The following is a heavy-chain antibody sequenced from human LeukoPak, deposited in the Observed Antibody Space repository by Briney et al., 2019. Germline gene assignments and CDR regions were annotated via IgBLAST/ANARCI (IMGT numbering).Heavy chain of an antibody. CDR1: GFTFSTYT. V-gene: IGHV3-21*01. D-gene: IGHD3-10*02. CDR3: AELGITMIGGV. J-gene: IGHJ6*04. Sequence: GGSLRLSCAASGFTFSTYTMNWVRQAPGKGLEWVSSISSRSSYIYYADSVKGRFTISRDNSKNSLYLQMNSLRAEDTAVYYCAELGITMIGGVWGKGTTVTISS. CDR2: ISSRSSYI.